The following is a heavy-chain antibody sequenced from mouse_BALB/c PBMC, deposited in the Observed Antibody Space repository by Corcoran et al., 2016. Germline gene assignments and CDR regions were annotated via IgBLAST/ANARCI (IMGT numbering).Heavy chain of an antibody. D-gene: IGHD2-1*01. CDR1: GYTFTNYG. J-gene: IGHJ4*01. CDR3: AREVNYYAMDY. CDR2: INTYTGEP. V-gene: IGHV9-1*02. Sequence: QIQLVQSGPELKKPGETVKISCKASGYTFTNYGMNWVKQAPGKGLKWMGWINTYTGEPTYADDFKGRFAFSLETSASTAYLQINNLKNEDMATYFCAREVNYYAMDYWGQGTSVTVSS.